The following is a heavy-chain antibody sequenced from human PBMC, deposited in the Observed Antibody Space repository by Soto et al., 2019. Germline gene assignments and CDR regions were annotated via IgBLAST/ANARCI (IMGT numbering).Heavy chain of an antibody. D-gene: IGHD4-17*01. Sequence: PGGSLRLSCAASGFTFSSFAMTWVRQAPGKGPEWVSGISFSGGSTYYADSVKGRFTISRDNSKNTLYMQMNSLRVEDTAVYYCAKGVYGDYIIDYWGQGTLVTVSS. V-gene: IGHV3-23*01. CDR3: AKGVYGDYIIDY. CDR1: GFTFSSFA. CDR2: ISFSGGST. J-gene: IGHJ4*02.